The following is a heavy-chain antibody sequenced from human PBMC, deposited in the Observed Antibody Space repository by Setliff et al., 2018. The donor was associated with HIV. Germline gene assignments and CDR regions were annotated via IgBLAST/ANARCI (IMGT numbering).Heavy chain of an antibody. D-gene: IGHD3-16*01. CDR2: INPGGGST. J-gene: IGHJ6*02. CDR1: GYTFTSYY. Sequence: ASVKVSCKASGYTFTSYYMHWVRRAPGQGLEWMGVINPGGGSTTYAQKFQGRVTMTRDTSTSTVYMELSSLRSQDTAMYYCARGWGGQDSYYYGMDVWGQGTTVTVSS. CDR3: ARGWGGQDSYYYGMDV. V-gene: IGHV1-46*01.